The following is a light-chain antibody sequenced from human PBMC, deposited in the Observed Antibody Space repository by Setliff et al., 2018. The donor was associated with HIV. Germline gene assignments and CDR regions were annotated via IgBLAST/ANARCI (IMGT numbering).Light chain of an antibody. CDR3: QQSFNTLGIT. CDR2: GAS. Sequence: EIVMTQSPATLSVSPGKRATLSCRASQSVSSNLAWYQQKPGQAPRLLIYGASTRATGIPARFSGSGSGTEFTLTISTLEPEDVATYFCQQSFNTLGITFGHGTRLEIK. V-gene: IGKV3-15*01. J-gene: IGKJ5*01. CDR1: QSVSSN.